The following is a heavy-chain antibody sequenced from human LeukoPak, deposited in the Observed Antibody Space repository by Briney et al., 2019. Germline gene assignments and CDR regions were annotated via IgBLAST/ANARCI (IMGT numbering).Heavy chain of an antibody. J-gene: IGHJ3*02. CDR2: INPSVGTT. V-gene: IGHV1-46*01. D-gene: IGHD3-22*01. CDR3: AREEMMVVLALDM. Sequence: GASVNISCKASGYTFTKYYMHWVRQAPRQGPEWMGIINPSVGTTLYAQKFQGRVTLTRDTSTTTVYMEVTSLTSEDTAVYYCAREEMMVVLALDMWGQGTMVTVSS. CDR1: GYTFTKYY.